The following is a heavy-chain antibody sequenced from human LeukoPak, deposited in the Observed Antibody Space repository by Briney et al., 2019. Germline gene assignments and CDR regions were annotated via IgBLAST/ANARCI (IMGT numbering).Heavy chain of an antibody. CDR3: VAAAGTPYYYYGMDV. Sequence: GGSLRLSCAASGFNVSSNYMSWVRQAPGKGLEVVSVIYSGGSTYYADSVKGRFTISRDNYKNTLYLQMNSLRAEDTDVYYCVAAAGTPYYYYGMDVWGQGTTVTVSS. CDR1: GFNVSSNY. J-gene: IGHJ6*02. CDR2: IYSGGST. D-gene: IGHD6-13*01. V-gene: IGHV3-66*01.